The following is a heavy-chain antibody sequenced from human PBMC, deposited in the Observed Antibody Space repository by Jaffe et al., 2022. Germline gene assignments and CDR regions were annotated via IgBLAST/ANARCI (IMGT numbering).Heavy chain of an antibody. J-gene: IGHJ4*02. Sequence: QVQLQESGPGLVKPSETLSLTCAVSGYSISSGYYWGWIRQPPGKGLEWIGSIYHSGSTYYNPSLKSRVTISVDTSKNQFSLKLSSVTAADTAVYYCASAYYYGSGSYYIWGYWGQGTLVTVSS. V-gene: IGHV4-38-2*01. CDR3: ASAYYYGSGSYYIWGY. D-gene: IGHD3-10*01. CDR2: IYHSGST. CDR1: GYSISSGYY.